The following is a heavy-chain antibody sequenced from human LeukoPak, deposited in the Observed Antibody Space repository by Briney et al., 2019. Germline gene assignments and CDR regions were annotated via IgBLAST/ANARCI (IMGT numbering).Heavy chain of an antibody. D-gene: IGHD3-9*01. V-gene: IGHV3-23*01. CDR1: GFTFSSYG. J-gene: IGHJ4*02. CDR2: ISGSGGST. CDR3: APMFPDYDILTGYPDY. Sequence: PGGSLRLSCAASGFTFSSYGMSWVRQAPGKGLEWVSAISGSGGSTYYADSVKGRFTISRDNSKNTLYLQMNSLRAEDTAVYYCAPMFPDYDILTGYPDYWGQGTLVTVSS.